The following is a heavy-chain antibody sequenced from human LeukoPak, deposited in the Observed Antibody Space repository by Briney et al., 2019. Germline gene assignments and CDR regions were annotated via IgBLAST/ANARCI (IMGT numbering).Heavy chain of an antibody. J-gene: IGHJ5*02. Sequence: GASVKVSCKASGYTFIGYGLSWVRQAPGQGLEWMGWISAYNGNTNYAQKLQGRVTMTTDISTSTAYMELRSLRSDDTAVYYCARVRAVRGVTYNWFDPWGQGTLVTVSS. CDR2: ISAYNGNT. D-gene: IGHD3-10*01. CDR1: GYTFIGYG. V-gene: IGHV1-18*01. CDR3: ARVRAVRGVTYNWFDP.